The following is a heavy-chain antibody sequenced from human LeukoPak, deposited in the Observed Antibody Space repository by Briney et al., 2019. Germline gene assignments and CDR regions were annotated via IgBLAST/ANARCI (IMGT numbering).Heavy chain of an antibody. J-gene: IGHJ4*02. CDR1: VYTFTGYY. CDR3: ARWGSRGYSGYDPPPTYYFDY. D-gene: IGHD5-12*01. CDR2: IIPIFGTA. V-gene: IGHV1-69*06. Sequence: SVRVSCKASVYTFTGYYMHWVRQAPGQGLEWMGGIIPIFGTANYGQKFQGRVTITADKPTSTAYMELSSLRSEDTAVYYCARWGSRGYSGYDPPPTYYFDYWGQGTLVTVSS.